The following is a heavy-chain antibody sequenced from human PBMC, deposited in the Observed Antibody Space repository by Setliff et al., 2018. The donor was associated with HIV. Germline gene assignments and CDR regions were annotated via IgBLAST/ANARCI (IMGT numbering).Heavy chain of an antibody. V-gene: IGHV3-15*01. CDR1: GFTFSSYA. D-gene: IGHD5-12*01. J-gene: IGHJ4*02. CDR2: IKSKTDGGTT. CDR3: TTVGYSGYADLGY. Sequence: PGGSLRLSCAASGFTFSSYAMSWVRQAPGKGLEWVGRIKSKTDGGTTDYAAPVKGRFTISRDDSKNTLYLQMNSLKTEDTAVYYCTTVGYSGYADLGYWGQGTLVTVSS.